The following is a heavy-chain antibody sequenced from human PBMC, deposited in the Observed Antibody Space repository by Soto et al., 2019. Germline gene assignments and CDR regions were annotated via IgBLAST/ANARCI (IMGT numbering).Heavy chain of an antibody. CDR2: ISSSGTSA. CDR1: GFTFSAVY. CDR3: ARDRGAVTGQYFDY. Sequence: QVQLEESGGGLVKPGGSLRLSCAASGFTFSAVYMSWIRQAPNKGLEYISYISSSGTSANYADSVKGRFTISRDNAKNSLYLQRNSLRAEDTAVYYCARDRGAVTGQYFDYWGQGARVTVSS. D-gene: IGHD6-19*01. V-gene: IGHV3-11*05. J-gene: IGHJ4*02.